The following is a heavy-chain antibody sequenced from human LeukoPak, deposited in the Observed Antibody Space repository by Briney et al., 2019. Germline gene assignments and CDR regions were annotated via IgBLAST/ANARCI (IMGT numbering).Heavy chain of an antibody. CDR3: ARASMVAPLGP. CDR2: IYSGGST. V-gene: IGHV3-53*01. CDR1: GFTVSSNY. J-gene: IGHJ5*02. Sequence: GGSLRLSCAASGFTVSSNYMSWVRQAPGKGLEWVSVIYSGGSTYYADSVKGRFTISRDNSKNTLYLQMNSLRAKDTAVYYCARASMVAPLGPWGQGTLVTVSS. D-gene: IGHD4/OR15-4a*01.